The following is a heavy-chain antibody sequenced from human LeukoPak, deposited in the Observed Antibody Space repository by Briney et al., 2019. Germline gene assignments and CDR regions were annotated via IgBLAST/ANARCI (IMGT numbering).Heavy chain of an antibody. CDR3: ARISTMVRHY. J-gene: IGHJ4*02. D-gene: IGHD3-10*01. V-gene: IGHV3-74*03. CDR2: IKSDGSST. Sequence: GGPLRLSCAVSGFTFRSYWMHWVRQAPGKGLVWVSSIKSDGSSTTYADSVKGRFTISRDNAENTLYPQMNSLRVEDTAVYYCARISTMVRHYWGQGTLVTVSS. CDR1: GFTFRSYW.